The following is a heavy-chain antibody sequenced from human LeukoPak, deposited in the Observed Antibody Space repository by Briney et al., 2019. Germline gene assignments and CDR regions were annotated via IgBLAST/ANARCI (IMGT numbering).Heavy chain of an antibody. CDR2: IYSDNT. J-gene: IGHJ4*02. V-gene: IGHV3-53*01. CDR3: ARRAGAYSHPYDY. Sequence: GGSLRLSCEASGFTFNNYAMHWVRQAPGKGLEWVSFIYSDNTHYSDSVKGRFTISRDNSKNTLYLQMNSLRAEDTAVYYCARRAGAYSHPYDYWGPGTLVTVSS. D-gene: IGHD4/OR15-4a*01. CDR1: GFTFNNYA.